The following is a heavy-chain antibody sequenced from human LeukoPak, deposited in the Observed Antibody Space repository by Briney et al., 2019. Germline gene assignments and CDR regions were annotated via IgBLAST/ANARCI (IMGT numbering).Heavy chain of an antibody. CDR1: GYTFTSYY. CDR2: INPSGGST. D-gene: IGHD5-18*01. J-gene: IGHJ4*02. CDR3: ARDGFLTAPDGPDYDF. Sequence: KPGASVKVSCKASGYTFTSYYMHWVRQAPGQGLEWMGIINPSGGSTSYAQKFQGRVTMTRDTSTSTVYMELSSLRSEDTAVYYCARDGFLTAPDGPDYDFWGQGTLVTVSS. V-gene: IGHV1-46*01.